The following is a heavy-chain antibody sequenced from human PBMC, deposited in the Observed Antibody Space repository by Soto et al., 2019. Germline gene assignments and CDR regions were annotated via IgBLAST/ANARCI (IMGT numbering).Heavy chain of an antibody. D-gene: IGHD3-22*01. CDR2: ISGSGGST. V-gene: IGHV3-23*01. CDR3: AKDLGDYYDSSGYYSRRRPGGMDV. CDR1: GFTFSSYA. J-gene: IGHJ6*02. Sequence: GGSLRLSCAASGFTFSSYAMSWVRQAPGKGLEWVSAISGSGGSTYYADSVKGRFTISRDNSKNTLYLQMNSLRAEDTAVYYCAKDLGDYYDSSGYYSRRRPGGMDVWGQGTTVTVSS.